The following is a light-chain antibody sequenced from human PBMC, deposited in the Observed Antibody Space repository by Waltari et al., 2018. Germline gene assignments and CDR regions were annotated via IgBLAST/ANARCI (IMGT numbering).Light chain of an antibody. V-gene: IGLV2-11*02. CDR2: EVT. CDR3: CSYAGP. CDR1: SSDVGVYNY. J-gene: IGLJ2*01. Sequence: QSALTQPRSVSGSPGQSVAISCTGTSSDVGVYNYVSWYQQPPGKAPKLMIYEVTKRPSGVPDRFSGSKSGNTASLTISGLQADDEADYYCCSYAGPFGGGTKLTVL.